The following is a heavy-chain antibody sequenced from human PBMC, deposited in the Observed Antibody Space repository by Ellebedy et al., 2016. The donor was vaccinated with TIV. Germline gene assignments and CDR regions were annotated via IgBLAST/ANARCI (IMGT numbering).Heavy chain of an antibody. V-gene: IGHV3-23*01. Sequence: GESLKISCAGSGFTFSSYAMNWVRQPPGKGLEWVSGISNSGGRTYYADSVKGRFTISRDNSKNTRYLQMNSLRAEDTAVYYCARDGAGRWDYWGPGTLVTVSS. D-gene: IGHD4-23*01. CDR3: ARDGAGRWDY. J-gene: IGHJ4*02. CDR2: ISNSGGRT. CDR1: GFTFSSYA.